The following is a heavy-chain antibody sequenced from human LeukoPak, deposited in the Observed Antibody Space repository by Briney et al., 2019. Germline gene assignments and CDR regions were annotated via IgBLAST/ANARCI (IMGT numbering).Heavy chain of an antibody. CDR3: ARDLGVVVTAVFDY. CDR2: IKQDGSEK. D-gene: IGHD3-22*01. V-gene: IGHV3-7*01. CDR1: GFTFSSYW. Sequence: GGSLRLSCAASGFTFSSYWMSWVRQAPGKGLEWVANIKQDGSEKYYVDSVKGRFTISRDNAKNSLYLQVNSLRAEDTAVYYCARDLGVVVTAVFDYWGQGTLVTVSS. J-gene: IGHJ4*02.